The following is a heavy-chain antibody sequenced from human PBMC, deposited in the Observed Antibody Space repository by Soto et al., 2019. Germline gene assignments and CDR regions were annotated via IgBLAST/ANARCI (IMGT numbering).Heavy chain of an antibody. CDR1: GFTFSSYA. Sequence: GGSLRLSCAASGFTFSSYAMSWVRQAPGKGLEWVSAISGSGGSTYYADSVKGRFTISRDNSKNTLYLQMNSLRAEDTAVYYWGKFWFKNCFAPWGRGPLVPVPS. V-gene: IGHV3-23*01. J-gene: IGHJ5*02. D-gene: IGHD3-3*01. CDR2: ISGSGGST. CDR3: GKFWFKNCFAP.